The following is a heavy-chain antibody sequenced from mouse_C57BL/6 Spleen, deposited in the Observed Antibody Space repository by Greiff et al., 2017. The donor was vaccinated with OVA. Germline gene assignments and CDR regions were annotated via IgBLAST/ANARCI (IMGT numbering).Heavy chain of an antibody. D-gene: IGHD2-1*01. V-gene: IGHV1-82*01. J-gene: IGHJ3*01. CDR1: GYAFSSSW. Sequence: VQLQQSGPELVKPGASVKISCKASGYAFSSSWMNWVKQRPGKGLEWIGRIYPGDGDTNYNGKFKGKATLTADKSSSTAYMQLSSLTSEDSAVYCCARTSSTMVTWFAYWGQGTLVTVSA. CDR3: ARTSSTMVTWFAY. CDR2: IYPGDGDT.